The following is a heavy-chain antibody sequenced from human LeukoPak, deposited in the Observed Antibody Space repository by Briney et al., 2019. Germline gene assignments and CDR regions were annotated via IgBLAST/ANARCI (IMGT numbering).Heavy chain of an antibody. J-gene: IGHJ6*02. Sequence: GGSLRLSCAASRFSFSTYAMHWVRQAPGRGLEWVSSISASGGSTYPADSVKGRFTISRDNSKNTVYLQMSSLRAEDTAVYYCAKSSGSYYYYYGMDVWGQGTTVTVSS. V-gene: IGHV3-23*01. CDR3: AKSSGSYYYYYGMDV. CDR2: ISASGGST. D-gene: IGHD3-10*01. CDR1: RFSFSTYA.